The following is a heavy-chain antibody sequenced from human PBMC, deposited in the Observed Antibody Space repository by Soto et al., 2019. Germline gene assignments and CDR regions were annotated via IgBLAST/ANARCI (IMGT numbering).Heavy chain of an antibody. CDR3: ARVGNAVGFGEPFFDY. CDR1: GGTFSSYA. J-gene: IGHJ4*02. Sequence: QVQLVQSGAEVKTPRSSENVACKASGGTFSSYAISWVRQAPGQGLEWMGGIIPIFGTANYAQKFQGRVTITADDSTRTAYMELSSLRSEDTAVYYCARVGNAVGFGEPFFDYWGQGTLVTVSS. D-gene: IGHD3-10*01. V-gene: IGHV1-69*01. CDR2: IIPIFGTA.